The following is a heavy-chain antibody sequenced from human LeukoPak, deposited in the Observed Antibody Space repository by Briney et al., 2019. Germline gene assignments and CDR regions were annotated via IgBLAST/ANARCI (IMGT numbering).Heavy chain of an antibody. J-gene: IGHJ4*02. CDR1: GGSIGSNY. CDR2: IYYTGGT. V-gene: IGHV4-59*12. D-gene: IGHD3-10*01. Sequence: PSETLSLTCTVSGGSIGSNYWTWIRQPPGKGLEYNGYIYYTGGTNYNPSLKSRVTISVDTSKNQSSLKLSSVTAAETSVYYCARYYYGSGSYYRLGFYDYWGQGTLVTVSS. CDR3: ARYYYGSGSYYRLGFYDY.